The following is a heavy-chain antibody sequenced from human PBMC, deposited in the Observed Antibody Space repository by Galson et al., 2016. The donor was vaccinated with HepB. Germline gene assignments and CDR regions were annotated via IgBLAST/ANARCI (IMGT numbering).Heavy chain of an antibody. CDR3: ARADSSSYGYYFQH. Sequence: SGGTFSSYAFSWVRQAPGQGLEWMGGIIPILNTAKYAQKFQGRVTTTADESSSTAYMELSSLRPEDTAVYYCARADSSSYGYYFQHWGQGTLVTVSS. D-gene: IGHD3-22*01. J-gene: IGHJ1*01. CDR1: GGTFSSYA. V-gene: IGHV1-69*01. CDR2: IIPILNTA.